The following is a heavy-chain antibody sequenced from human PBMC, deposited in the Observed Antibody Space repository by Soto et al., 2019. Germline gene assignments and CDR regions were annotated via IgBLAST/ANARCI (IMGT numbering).Heavy chain of an antibody. CDR3: ARDDPPVQH. CDR2: ISAYNGNT. Sequence: QVQLVQSGAEVKKPGASVKVSCKASGYTFSSYSISWVRQAPGQGLEWMGWISAYNGNTNYGQKLQGRVTMTTDTSTNTAYMERRSLRSDDTAVYYSARDDPPVQHWGQGTLVTVSS. V-gene: IGHV1-18*01. CDR1: GYTFSSYS. J-gene: IGHJ1*01.